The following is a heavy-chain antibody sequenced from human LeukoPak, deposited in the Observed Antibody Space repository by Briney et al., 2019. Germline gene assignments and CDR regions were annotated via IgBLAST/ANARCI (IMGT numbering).Heavy chain of an antibody. D-gene: IGHD6-19*01. Sequence: TSETLSLTCTVSGGSISSGGYYWSWIRQPPGKGLEWIGYIYHSGSTYYNPSLKSRVTISVDRSKNQFSLKLSSVTAADTAVYYCAREGGSGWYRGYYGMDVWGQGTTVTVSS. V-gene: IGHV4-30-2*01. CDR2: IYHSGST. CDR3: AREGGSGWYRGYYGMDV. CDR1: GGSISSGGYY. J-gene: IGHJ6*02.